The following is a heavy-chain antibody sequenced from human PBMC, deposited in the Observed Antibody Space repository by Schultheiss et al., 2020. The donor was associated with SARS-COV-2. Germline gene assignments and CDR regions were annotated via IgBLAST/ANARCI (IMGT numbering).Heavy chain of an antibody. J-gene: IGHJ4*02. D-gene: IGHD5-18*01. CDR1: IGSFIGYY. CDR3: ARGVSGYSYGKADY. V-gene: IGHV4-34*01. CDR2: INQSGST. Sequence: SQTLSLTCTVSIGSFIGYYWSWIRQPPGKGLEWIGEINQSGSTNYNPSLKSRVSISVDTSKNQLSLMLSSATAADTAVYYCARGVSGYSYGKADYWGQGTLVTVSS.